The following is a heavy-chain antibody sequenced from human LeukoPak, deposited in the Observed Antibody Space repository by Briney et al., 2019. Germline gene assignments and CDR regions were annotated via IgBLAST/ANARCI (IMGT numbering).Heavy chain of an antibody. D-gene: IGHD6-13*01. V-gene: IGHV1-2*02. Sequence: ASVKVSCEASGYNFVVYYMHWVRQAPGQGLEWLGWINPNSGATKYALRYQGRVTMTRDTSISTSYMEVSRLTSDDTAVYYCARGGVRTAASNFDYWGQGTLVTVSS. CDR2: INPNSGAT. CDR3: ARGGVRTAASNFDY. J-gene: IGHJ4*02. CDR1: GYNFVVYY.